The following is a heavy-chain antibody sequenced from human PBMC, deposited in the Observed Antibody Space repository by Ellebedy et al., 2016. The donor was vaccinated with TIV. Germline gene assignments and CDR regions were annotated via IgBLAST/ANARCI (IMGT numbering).Heavy chain of an antibody. Sequence: PGGSLRLSCAASGFTFSSYGMHWVRQAPGKGLEWVAVISYDGSNKYYADSVKGRFTISRDNSKNTLYLQMNSLRAEDTAVDYCARDEVYISSWYAYYYYGMDVWGQGTTVTVSS. V-gene: IGHV3-30*03. CDR1: GFTFSSYG. J-gene: IGHJ6*02. CDR3: ARDEVYISSWYAYYYYGMDV. D-gene: IGHD6-13*01. CDR2: ISYDGSNK.